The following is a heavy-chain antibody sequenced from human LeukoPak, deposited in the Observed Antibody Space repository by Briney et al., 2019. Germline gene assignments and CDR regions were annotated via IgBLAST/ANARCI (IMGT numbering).Heavy chain of an antibody. CDR1: GGTFSSYA. Sequence: SVKVSCKASGGTFSSYAISWVRQAPGQGLEWMGGITPIFGTANYAQKFQGRVTITTDESTSTAYMELSSLRSEDTAVYYCARVGGAAVTTEYYYYYMDVWGKGTTVTVSS. CDR3: ARVGGAAVTTEYYYYYMDV. CDR2: ITPIFGTA. D-gene: IGHD4-11*01. J-gene: IGHJ6*03. V-gene: IGHV1-69*05.